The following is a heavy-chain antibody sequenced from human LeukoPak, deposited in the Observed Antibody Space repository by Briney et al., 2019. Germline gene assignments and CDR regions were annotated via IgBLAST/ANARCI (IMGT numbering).Heavy chain of an antibody. CDR1: DGFTTGTRYY. D-gene: IGHD4-17*01. J-gene: IGHJ6*03. V-gene: IGHV4-39*06. CDR3: ARVTKYDNSRNNYYMDV. CDR2: INYRGAV. Sequence: SETLSLTCTVSDGFTTGTRYYWSWFRQTPGKGPEWIGNINYRGAVYYNPSLRSRATISLDTSKNQFPLRLTSVTAADTAVYFCARVTKYDNSRNNYYMDVWGKGTTVTVSS.